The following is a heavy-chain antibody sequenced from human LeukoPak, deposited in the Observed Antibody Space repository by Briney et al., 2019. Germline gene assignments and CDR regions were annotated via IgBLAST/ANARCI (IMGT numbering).Heavy chain of an antibody. CDR2: ISYDGSNK. J-gene: IGHJ4*02. D-gene: IGHD5-12*01. CDR1: GFTFSSYG. V-gene: IGHV3-30*18. CDR3: AKVHGYDFLDY. Sequence: QTGGSLRLSCAASGFTFSSYGMPWVRQAPGRGLEWVAVISYDGSNKYYADSVKGRFTISRDNSKNTLYLQMNSLRAEDTAVYYCAKVHGYDFLDYWGQGTLVTVSS.